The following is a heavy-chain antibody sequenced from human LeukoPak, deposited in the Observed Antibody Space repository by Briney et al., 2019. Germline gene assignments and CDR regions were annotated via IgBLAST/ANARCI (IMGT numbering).Heavy chain of an antibody. CDR1: GFTFSNAW. CDR2: ISSSSSTI. V-gene: IGHV3-48*01. Sequence: GGSLRLSCAASGFTFSNAWMSWVRQAPGKGLEWVSYISSSSSTIYYADSVKGRFTISRDNAKNSLYLQMNSLRAEDTAVYYCARGHIVVVIASDAFDIWGQGTMVTVSS. CDR3: ARGHIVVVIASDAFDI. J-gene: IGHJ3*02. D-gene: IGHD2-21*01.